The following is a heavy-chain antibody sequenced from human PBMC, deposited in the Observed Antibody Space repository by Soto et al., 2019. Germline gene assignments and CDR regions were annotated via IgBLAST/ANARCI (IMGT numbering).Heavy chain of an antibody. J-gene: IGHJ2*01. V-gene: IGHV1-69*11. CDR1: GGTFNSYA. CDR3: GGDLSGPTGGWYFDL. CDR2: IIHILGTV. Sequence: QVQLVQSGAEVKKPGSSVKVSCKASGGTFNSYAISWVRQAPGQGLEWMGGIIHILGTVNYAQKFQSRVMITEDESTSIAYVELSSLRSEDTAVYYCGGDLSGPTGGWYFDLWGRGTLVTVSS. D-gene: IGHD3-10*01.